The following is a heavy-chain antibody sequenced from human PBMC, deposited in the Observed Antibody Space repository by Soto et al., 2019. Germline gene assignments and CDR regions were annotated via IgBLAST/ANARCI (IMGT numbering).Heavy chain of an antibody. CDR3: ARQIGYCSGGSCGRLAESNWFDP. CDR1: GGSISSGGYY. Sequence: SETLSLTCTVSGGSISSGGYYWIWIRQHPGKGLEWIGYIYYSGSTYYNPSLKSRVTISVDTSKNQFSLKLSSVTAADTAVYYCARQIGYCSGGSCGRLAESNWFDPWGQGTLVTVSS. D-gene: IGHD2-15*01. J-gene: IGHJ5*02. CDR2: IYYSGST. V-gene: IGHV4-31*03.